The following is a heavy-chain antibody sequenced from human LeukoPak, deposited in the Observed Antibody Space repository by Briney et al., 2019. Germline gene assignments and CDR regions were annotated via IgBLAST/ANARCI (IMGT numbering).Heavy chain of an antibody. CDR1: GGSFSGYY. V-gene: IGHV4-59*08. J-gene: IGHJ4*02. D-gene: IGHD5-24*01. Sequence: SETLSLTCAVYGGSFSGYYWSWIRQPPGKGLEWIGYIYYSGSTNYNPSLKSRVTISVDTSKNQFSLKLSAVTAADTAVYYCAKVRRDGYNRVIDYWGQGTLVTVSS. CDR2: IYYSGST. CDR3: AKVRRDGYNRVIDY.